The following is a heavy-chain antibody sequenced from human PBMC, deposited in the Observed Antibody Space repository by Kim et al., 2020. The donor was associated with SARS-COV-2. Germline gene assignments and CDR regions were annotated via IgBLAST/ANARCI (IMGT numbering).Heavy chain of an antibody. V-gene: IGHV1-3*01. D-gene: IGHD4-17*01. J-gene: IGHJ4*02. CDR3: ARGRYGDYGSPWYY. Sequence: QKFQGRVTITRDTSASTAYMELSSLRSEDTAVYYCARGRYGDYGSPWYYWGQGTLVTVSS.